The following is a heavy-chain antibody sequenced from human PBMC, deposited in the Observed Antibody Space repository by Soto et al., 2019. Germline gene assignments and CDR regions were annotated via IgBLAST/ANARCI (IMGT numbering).Heavy chain of an antibody. CDR1: GFTFSSYG. CDR3: ARVLDTAAAEC. V-gene: IGHV3-33*01. J-gene: IGHJ4*02. Sequence: QVQLVESGGGVVQPGRSLRLSCAASGFTFSSYGMHWVLQAPGKGLEWVAVIWYDGSNKYYADSVKGRFTISRDNSKNTLYLQMNSLRAEDTAVYYCARVLDTAAAECWGQGTLVTVSS. D-gene: IGHD6-13*01. CDR2: IWYDGSNK.